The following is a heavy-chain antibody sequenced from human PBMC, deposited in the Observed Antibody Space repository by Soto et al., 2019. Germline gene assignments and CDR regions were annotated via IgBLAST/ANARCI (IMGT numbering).Heavy chain of an antibody. V-gene: IGHV3-7*01. CDR1: GFTFSVHV. J-gene: IGHJ4*02. D-gene: IGHD3-10*01. Sequence: EVQLVESGGGLVQPGGSLRLSCAASGFTFSVHVMTWVHQAPGKGLEWVANIKEEGSEKYYVDSVKGRFTISRDNAKNSRYLPAISLRVEDTAEYDGVTNSGGYWGQGTLVTVAS. CDR3: VTNSGGY. CDR2: IKEEGSEK.